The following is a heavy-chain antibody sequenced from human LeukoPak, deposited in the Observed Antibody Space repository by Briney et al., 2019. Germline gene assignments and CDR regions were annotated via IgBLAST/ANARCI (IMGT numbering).Heavy chain of an antibody. V-gene: IGHV4-59*08. Sequence: SETLSLTCTVSGGSISSYYWSWIRQPPGKGLEWIGYIYYSGSTNYNPSLKSRVTISVDTSKNQFSLKLSSATAADTAVYYCARAPMVRGVIQGFDYWGQGTLVTVSS. CDR3: ARAPMVRGVIQGFDY. CDR2: IYYSGST. J-gene: IGHJ4*02. D-gene: IGHD3-10*01. CDR1: GGSISSYY.